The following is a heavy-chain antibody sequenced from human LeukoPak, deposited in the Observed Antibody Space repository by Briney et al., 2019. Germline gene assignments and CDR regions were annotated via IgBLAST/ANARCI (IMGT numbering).Heavy chain of an antibody. Sequence: SETLSLTCTVSGGSISSYYWSWIRQPPGKGLEWIGYMYYSGSTNYNPSLKSRVSKSVDTSKNQFSLKLSSVTAADTAVYYCARDSPYCGGDCSGFDPWGQGTLVTVSS. CDR2: MYYSGST. V-gene: IGHV4-59*01. CDR3: ARDSPYCGGDCSGFDP. D-gene: IGHD2-21*02. J-gene: IGHJ5*02. CDR1: GGSISSYY.